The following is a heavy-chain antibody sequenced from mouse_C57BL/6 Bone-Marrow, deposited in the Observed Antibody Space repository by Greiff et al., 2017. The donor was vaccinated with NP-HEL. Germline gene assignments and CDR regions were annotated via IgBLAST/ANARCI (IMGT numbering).Heavy chain of an antibody. CDR1: GYTFTSYW. CDR3: ARKGSLSRDVAWFAY. D-gene: IGHD2-13*01. CDR2: IDPSDSYT. J-gene: IGHJ3*01. V-gene: IGHV1-69*01. Sequence: QVQLQQPGAELVMPGASVKLSCKASGYTFTSYWMHWVKQRPGQGLEWIGEIDPSDSYTNYNQKFKGKSTLTVDKSSSTAYMQLSSLTSEDSAVYYCARKGSLSRDVAWFAYWGQGTLVTVSA.